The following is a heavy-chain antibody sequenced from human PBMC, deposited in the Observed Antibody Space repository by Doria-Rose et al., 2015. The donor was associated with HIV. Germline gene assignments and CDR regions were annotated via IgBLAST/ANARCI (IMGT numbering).Heavy chain of an antibody. V-gene: IGHV4-34*01. D-gene: IGHD1-1*01. CDR2: INHSGST. CDR1: GGSFSGYY. Sequence: QVQLQESGAGLVKPSATLSLTCAVFGGSFSGYYWSWIRQPPRKGLEWIGEINHSGSTHYKTSLKSRVTISLVTSKNLFSLKLSSVTAADTAVYYCARGLLRGGWNDVDYYYGMDVWGQGTTVTVSS. J-gene: IGHJ6*02. CDR3: ARGLLRGGWNDVDYYYGMDV.